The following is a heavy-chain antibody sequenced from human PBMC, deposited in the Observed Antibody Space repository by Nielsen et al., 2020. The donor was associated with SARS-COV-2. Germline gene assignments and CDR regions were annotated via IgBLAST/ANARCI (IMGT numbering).Heavy chain of an antibody. CDR1: GFTFSDHY. J-gene: IGHJ4*02. CDR3: ARDGTNSHLDY. V-gene: IGHV3-11*04. CDR2: ISSSGVYK. Sequence: GGSLRLSCAASGFTFSDHYMSWIRQAPGKGLEWVSYISSSGVYKYYADSVEGRFTISRDNANSSVYLQLNSLTVEDTAVYYCARDGTNSHLDYWGQGTLVTVSS. D-gene: IGHD2/OR15-2a*01.